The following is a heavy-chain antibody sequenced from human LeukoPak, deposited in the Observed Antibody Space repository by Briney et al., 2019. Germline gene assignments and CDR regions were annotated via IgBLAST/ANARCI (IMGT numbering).Heavy chain of an antibody. J-gene: IGHJ4*02. CDR1: GGSISSTTYY. Sequence: SETLSLTCTVSGGSISSTTYYWGWIRQPPGKGLEWIGSIYYSGSTYYNPSLKSRVIISVDTSKNQFSLKKSSVTAADTAVYYCASRDGYKIFWGQGTLVTVSS. CDR2: IYYSGST. CDR3: ASRDGYKIF. D-gene: IGHD5-24*01. V-gene: IGHV4-39*07.